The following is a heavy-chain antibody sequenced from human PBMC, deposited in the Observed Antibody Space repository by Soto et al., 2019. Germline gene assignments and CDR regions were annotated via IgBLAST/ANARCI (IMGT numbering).Heavy chain of an antibody. CDR2: IYHSGST. V-gene: IGHV4-4*02. CDR1: GGSISSSNW. CDR3: ARDNSSSSVGEGFYYYGMDV. Sequence: SETLSLTCAVSGGSISSSNWWSWVRQPPGKGLEWIGEIYHSGSTNYNPSLKSRVTISVDKSKNQFSLKLSSVTAADTAVYYCARDNSSSSVGEGFYYYGMDVWGQGTTVTV. D-gene: IGHD6-6*01. J-gene: IGHJ6*02.